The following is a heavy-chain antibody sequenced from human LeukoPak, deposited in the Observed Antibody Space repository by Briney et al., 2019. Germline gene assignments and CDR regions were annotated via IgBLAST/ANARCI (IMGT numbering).Heavy chain of an antibody. J-gene: IGHJ6*03. V-gene: IGHV1-2*02. CDR2: INPNTGGA. CDR3: ARRWKYTSAINVHYMDA. CDR1: GYTFTDYY. D-gene: IGHD3-10*02. Sequence: ASVKVSCKASGYTFTDYYLHWVRQAPGQGLEWMGWINPNTGGANYAQKFQGRVTMTSDKSISTAYMELSRLKPDDTAVFYCARRWKYTSAINVHYMDAWGKGTTVIVSS.